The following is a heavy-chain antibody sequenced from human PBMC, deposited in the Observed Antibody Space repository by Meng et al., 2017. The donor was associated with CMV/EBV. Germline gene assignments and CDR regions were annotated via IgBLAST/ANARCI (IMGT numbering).Heavy chain of an antibody. CDR3: ARELGQRGYDFWRGYYTGNNWLDP. CDR2: ISYDGSNK. V-gene: IGHV3-30*04. D-gene: IGHD3-3*01. J-gene: IGHJ5*02. CDR1: GFTFSSYA. Sequence: GESLKISCSASGFTFSSYAMHWVRRAPGKGLEWVAVISYDGSNKYYADSVKGRFTITRDNSKNTLYLQMNSLRAEDTAVYYCARELGQRGYDFWRGYYTGNNWLDPWGQGTLVTVSS.